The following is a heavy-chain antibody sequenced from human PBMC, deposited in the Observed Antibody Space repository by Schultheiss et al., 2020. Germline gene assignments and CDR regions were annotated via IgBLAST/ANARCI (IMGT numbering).Heavy chain of an antibody. CDR2: IKSKSDGGRT. CDR1: EFTFSDYY. V-gene: IGHV3-15*01. D-gene: IGHD6-19*01. CDR3: AKDRRDSSGWYNWFDP. J-gene: IGHJ5*02. Sequence: GGSLRLSCAASEFTFSDYYMSWIRQAPGKGLEWVGRIKSKSDGGRTDYAAPVKGRFTISRDDSKNTLYLQMNSLKTEDTAVYYCAKDRRDSSGWYNWFDPWGQGTLVTVSS.